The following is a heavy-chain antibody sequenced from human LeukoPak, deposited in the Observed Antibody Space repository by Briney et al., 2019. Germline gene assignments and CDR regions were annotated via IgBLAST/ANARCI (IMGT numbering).Heavy chain of an antibody. J-gene: IGHJ4*02. Sequence: GGSLRLSCAASGFTFTKYWMSWVRQAPGKGLEWVANIKQDGSDKYYVDSVKGRFAISRDNAKNSVYLQMSSLRAEDTAVYYCANKNSGSYWGQGTLVTVSS. D-gene: IGHD2-15*01. CDR3: ANKNSGSY. CDR1: GFTFTKYW. V-gene: IGHV3-7*03. CDR2: IKQDGSDK.